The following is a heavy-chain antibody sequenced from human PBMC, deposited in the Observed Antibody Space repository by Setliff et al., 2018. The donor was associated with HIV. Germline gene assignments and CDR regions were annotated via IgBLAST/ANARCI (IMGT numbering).Heavy chain of an antibody. Sequence: SETLSLTCTVSGGSITSYYWNWIRQPPGKGLEWIGNIFYSGTTNYNPPFRGRVTMSVDTSKNQFSLKLSSMTAADTAVYYCASGYGSGSYPGDWGQGTLFTVSS. CDR2: IFYSGTT. D-gene: IGHD3-10*01. CDR3: ASGYGSGSYPGD. CDR1: GGSITSYY. V-gene: IGHV4-59*12. J-gene: IGHJ4*02.